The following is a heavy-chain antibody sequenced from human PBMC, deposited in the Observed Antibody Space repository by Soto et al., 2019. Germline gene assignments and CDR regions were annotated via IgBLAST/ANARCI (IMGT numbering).Heavy chain of an antibody. J-gene: IGHJ4*02. V-gene: IGHV4-30-4*01. CDR2: IYYSGST. CDR1: GGSISSGDYY. CDR3: ARAGGLGAVAVDY. D-gene: IGHD6-19*01. Sequence: SETLSLTCTVSGGSISSGDYYWSWIRQPPGKGLEWIGYIYYSGSTYYNPSLKSRVTISVDRSKNQFSLKLSSVTAADTAVYYCARAGGLGAVAVDYWGQGTLVTVSS.